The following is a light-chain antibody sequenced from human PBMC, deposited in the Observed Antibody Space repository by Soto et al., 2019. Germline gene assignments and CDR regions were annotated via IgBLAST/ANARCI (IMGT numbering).Light chain of an antibody. CDR2: DAS. CDR1: QDISNF. CDR3: LQHNSYPYT. Sequence: DIQLTQSPSSLSASVGDRVTITCQASQDISNFLNWYQKKPGKAPKLLIYDASNLETGVPSRFSGSGSGTEFTLTISSLQPEDFATYYCLQHNSYPYTFGQGTKLEIK. V-gene: IGKV1-33*01. J-gene: IGKJ2*01.